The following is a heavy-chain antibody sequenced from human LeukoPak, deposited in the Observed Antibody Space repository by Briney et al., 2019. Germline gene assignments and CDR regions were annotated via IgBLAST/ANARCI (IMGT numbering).Heavy chain of an antibody. J-gene: IGHJ4*02. D-gene: IGHD2-15*01. Sequence: GGSLRLSCAASGFTFSSYSMHWVRQAPGKGLEWVAFIRYDGSNKYYADSVKGRFTISRDNSKNTLYLQMNSLRAEDTAVYYCAKGDSQSGGGFDFWGQGTLVTVSS. V-gene: IGHV3-30*02. CDR3: AKGDSQSGGGFDF. CDR1: GFTFSSYS. CDR2: IRYDGSNK.